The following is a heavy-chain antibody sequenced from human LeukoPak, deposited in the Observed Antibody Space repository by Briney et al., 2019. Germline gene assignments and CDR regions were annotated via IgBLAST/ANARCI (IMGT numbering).Heavy chain of an antibody. J-gene: IGHJ4*02. CDR1: GLTFSNYW. Sequence: GGSLRLSCAASGLTFSNYWMDWVRQAPGKGLEWVANIKQDGSEKNYVDSVKGRFIISRDNAKNSLYLQMNTLRADVTAVYYCARDGFGTGSNWGQGTLVTVSS. CDR2: IKQDGSEK. V-gene: IGHV3-7*03. CDR3: ARDGFGTGSN. D-gene: IGHD3-16*01.